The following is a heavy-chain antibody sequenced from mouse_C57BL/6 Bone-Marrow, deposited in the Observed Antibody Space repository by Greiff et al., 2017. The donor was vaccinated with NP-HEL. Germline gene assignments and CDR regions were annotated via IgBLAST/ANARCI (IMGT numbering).Heavy chain of an antibody. CDR2: IDPETGGT. D-gene: IGHD2-3*01. CDR1: GYTFTDYE. Sequence: QVQLKESGAELVRPGASVTLSCKASGYTFTDYEMHWVKQTPVHGLEWIGAIDPETGGTAYNQKFKGKAILTADKSSSTAYMELRSLTSEDSAVYYCTREGWLLAYWGQGTLVTVSA. V-gene: IGHV1-15*01. J-gene: IGHJ3*01. CDR3: TREGWLLAY.